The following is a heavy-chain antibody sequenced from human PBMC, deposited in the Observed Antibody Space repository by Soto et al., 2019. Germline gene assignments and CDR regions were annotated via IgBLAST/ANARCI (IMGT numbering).Heavy chain of an antibody. CDR1: GGSFSGYY. J-gene: IGHJ4*02. CDR2: INHSGST. Sequence: TLSLTCAVYGGSFSGYYWSWIRQPPGKGLEWIGEINHSGSTNYNPSLKSRVSMSVDTSKNQFSLKLNSVTAADTAVYYCAGNIVATISSFDSWGQGTLVTVSS. V-gene: IGHV4-34*01. D-gene: IGHD5-12*01. CDR3: AGNIVATISSFDS.